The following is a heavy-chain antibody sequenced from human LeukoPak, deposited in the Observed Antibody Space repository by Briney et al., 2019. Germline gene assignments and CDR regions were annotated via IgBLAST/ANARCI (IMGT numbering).Heavy chain of an antibody. Sequence: GASVKVSCKASGYTFTDYYMHWVRQAPGQGLEWMGWINPNSGGTNYAQKFQGRVTMTRDTSISTAYMELSSLTSDDTAVYYCARSSSRGNWFDPWGQGTLVTVSS. CDR2: INPNSGGT. CDR1: GYTFTDYY. D-gene: IGHD1-26*01. CDR3: ARSSSRGNWFDP. J-gene: IGHJ5*02. V-gene: IGHV1-2*02.